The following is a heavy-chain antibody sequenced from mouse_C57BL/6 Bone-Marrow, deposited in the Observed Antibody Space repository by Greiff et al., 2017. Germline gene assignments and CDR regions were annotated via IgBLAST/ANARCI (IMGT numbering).Heavy chain of an antibody. CDR2: IYPGDGDT. D-gene: IGHD1-1*01. Sequence: LMESGASVKISCKASGYAFSSSWMNWVKQRPGKGLEWIGRIYPGDGDTNYNGKFKGKATLTADKSSSTAYMQLSSLTSEDSAVYFCARWITTVERAFDYWGQGTTLTVSS. V-gene: IGHV1-82*01. CDR3: ARWITTVERAFDY. CDR1: GYAFSSSW. J-gene: IGHJ2*01.